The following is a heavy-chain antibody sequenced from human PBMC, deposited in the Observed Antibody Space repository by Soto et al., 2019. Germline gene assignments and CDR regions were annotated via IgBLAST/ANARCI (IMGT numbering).Heavy chain of an antibody. CDR1: VVTFTSYW. CDR2: IKSDGSFT. J-gene: IGHJ4*02. Sequence: GMSVRLSCAASVVTFTSYWRHWVRPVPGKGLVWVSRIKSDGSFTNYADSVKGRFTISRDNAKNTLYLQMNRLRAEDTAVYYCARGRTYCISTSCYMLEIDYWGQGT. CDR3: ARGRTYCISTSCYMLEIDY. V-gene: IGHV3-74*01. D-gene: IGHD2-2*02.